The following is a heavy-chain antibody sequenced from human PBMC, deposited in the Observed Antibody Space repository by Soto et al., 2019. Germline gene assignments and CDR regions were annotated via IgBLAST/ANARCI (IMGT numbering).Heavy chain of an antibody. CDR1: GFTFSSYS. V-gene: IGHV3-21*04. CDR2: ISSSSSYI. Sequence: GGSLRLSCAASGFTFSSYSMNWVRQAPGKGLEWVSSISSSSSYIYYADSVKGRFTISRDNSNNTLYLQMNSLRAEDTAVYYCARDIVGGTTYWGQGTLVTVSS. CDR3: ARDIVGGTTY. D-gene: IGHD1-26*01. J-gene: IGHJ4*02.